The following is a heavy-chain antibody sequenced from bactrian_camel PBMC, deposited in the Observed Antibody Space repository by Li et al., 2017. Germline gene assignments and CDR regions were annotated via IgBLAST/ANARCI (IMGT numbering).Heavy chain of an antibody. D-gene: IGHD6*01. CDR2: INSAGTT. Sequence: HVQLVESGGGSVQAGGSLRLSCVASGYTSDSYCMGWLRQAPGNQREGVAAINSAGTTNYADSVKGRFTISQDNAKNTVYLQMNNLQPEDTAMYYCAEGRGSRGEHCYSLNYWGQGTQVTVS. J-gene: IGHJ4*01. V-gene: IGHV3S53*01. CDR1: GYTSDSYC. CDR3: AEGRGSRGEHCYSLNY.